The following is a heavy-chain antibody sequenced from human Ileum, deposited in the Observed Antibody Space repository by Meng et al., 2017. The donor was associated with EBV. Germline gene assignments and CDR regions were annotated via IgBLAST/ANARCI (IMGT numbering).Heavy chain of an antibody. D-gene: IGHD5-12*01. J-gene: IGHJ4*02. CDR1: EFTFSAYW. CDR3: ARDFDSGTGY. CDR2: ISPDGDTT. Sequence: QLVESGGGLVQPGGSLSLSCAASEFTFSAYWIHWVRQAPGKGLVWVSRISPDGDTTHYADFVKGRFTISRDNAKNTLYLQMNSLRAEDTALYYCARDFDSGTGYWGQGILVTVSS. V-gene: IGHV3-74*01.